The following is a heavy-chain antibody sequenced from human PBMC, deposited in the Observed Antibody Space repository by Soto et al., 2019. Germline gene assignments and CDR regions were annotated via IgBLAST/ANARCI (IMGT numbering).Heavy chain of an antibody. CDR3: VRDGTKTLRDWFDP. J-gene: IGHJ5*02. CDR2: IYATGTT. D-gene: IGHD1-1*01. Sequence: SETLSLTCTASGASTSGYSLSWIRKSAGKGLEWIGRIYATGTTEYNPSLKSRVMMSVDTSKKQFSLKLTSVTAADTAVYYCVRDGTKTLRDWFDPWGQGISVTVSS. CDR1: GASTSGYS. V-gene: IGHV4-4*07.